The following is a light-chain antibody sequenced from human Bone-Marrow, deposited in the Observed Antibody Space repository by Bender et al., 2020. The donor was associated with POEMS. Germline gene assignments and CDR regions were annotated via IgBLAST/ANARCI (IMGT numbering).Light chain of an antibody. Sequence: QSVLTQPPSMSEAPGQRITISCTGSSSNIGAGYDVHWYQQLTGTAPKLLIYGTSNRPSGVPDRFSASKSGTSASLTISGLQADDEADYYCCSYRRTNTLFGGGTKLTVL. CDR2: GTS. J-gene: IGLJ3*02. V-gene: IGLV1-40*01. CDR3: CSYRRTNTL. CDR1: SSNIGAGYD.